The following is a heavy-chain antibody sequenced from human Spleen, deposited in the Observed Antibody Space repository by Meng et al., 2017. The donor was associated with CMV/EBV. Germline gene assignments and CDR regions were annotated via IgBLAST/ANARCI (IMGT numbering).Heavy chain of an antibody. Sequence: SVKVSCKASGGTFSSYAISWVRQAPGQGLEWMGGIIPIFGTANYAQKFQGRVTITTDESTSTAYLELSSLRAEDTAVYYCAESAPGLQPSGYWGQGTLVTVSS. D-gene: IGHD1-26*01. V-gene: IGHV1-69*05. J-gene: IGHJ4*02. CDR2: IIPIFGTA. CDR3: AESAPGLQPSGY. CDR1: GGTFSSYA.